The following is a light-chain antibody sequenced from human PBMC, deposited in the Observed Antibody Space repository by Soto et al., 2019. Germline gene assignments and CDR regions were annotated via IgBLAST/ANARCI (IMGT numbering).Light chain of an antibody. CDR2: ASS. V-gene: IGKV1-39*01. CDR1: QTISNY. CDR3: QHSYSTLLT. Sequence: DIQMTQSPSSLSASLGDRVTITCRASQTISNYLNWYQQKPGKAPKLLIYASSTLQSGVPSRFSGSGSGTDFTLTISSLQPEDFGTYYCQHSYSTLLTFGGGTKVEIK. J-gene: IGKJ4*01.